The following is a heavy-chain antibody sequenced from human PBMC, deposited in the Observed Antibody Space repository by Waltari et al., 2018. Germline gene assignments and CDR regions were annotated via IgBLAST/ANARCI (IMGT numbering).Heavy chain of an antibody. CDR1: GFSFSDHY. CDR2: ISYSGRTV. J-gene: IGHJ4*02. Sequence: QVQLVESGGGLVKPGGSLRLSCAASGFSFSDHYMNWIRQAPGKGREWVSYISYSGRTVYNADSVRGRFTISRDNAKNSLYLQINSLRAEDTAVYYCARGGSRWPVPQDYWGQGTLVTVSS. CDR3: ARGGSRWPVPQDY. D-gene: IGHD6-13*01. V-gene: IGHV3-11*04.